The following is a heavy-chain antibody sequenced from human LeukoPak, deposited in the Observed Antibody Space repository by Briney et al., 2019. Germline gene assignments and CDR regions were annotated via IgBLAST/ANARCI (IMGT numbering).Heavy chain of an antibody. V-gene: IGHV4-31*03. Sequence: SETLSLTCTVSGGSISGYYWSWIRQHPGKGLEWIGYIYYSGSTYYNPSLKSRVTISVDTSKNQFSLKLSSVTAADTAVYYCARVGSSWNLFDYWGQGTLVTVSS. J-gene: IGHJ4*02. CDR1: GGSISGYY. CDR2: IYYSGST. CDR3: ARVGSSWNLFDY. D-gene: IGHD6-13*01.